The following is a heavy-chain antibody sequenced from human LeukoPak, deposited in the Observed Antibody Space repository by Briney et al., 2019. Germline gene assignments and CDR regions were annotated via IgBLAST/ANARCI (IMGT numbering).Heavy chain of an antibody. D-gene: IGHD4-17*01. Sequence: ASVKVSCKASGYTLTSYDINWVRQATGQGLEWMGWMNPNSGNTGYAQKFQGRVTITRNTSISTAYMELSSLRSEDTAVYYCARAWEAYGDGHLYMDVWGKGTTVTVSS. V-gene: IGHV1-8*03. J-gene: IGHJ6*03. CDR3: ARAWEAYGDGHLYMDV. CDR2: MNPNSGNT. CDR1: GYTLTSYD.